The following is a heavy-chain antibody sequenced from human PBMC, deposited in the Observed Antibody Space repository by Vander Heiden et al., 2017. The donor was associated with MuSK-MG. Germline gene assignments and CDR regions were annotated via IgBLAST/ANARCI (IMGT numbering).Heavy chain of an antibody. V-gene: IGHV5-51*01. Sequence: EVQLVQSGAEVKKPGESRKISCKGCGDSVTSYWIGRVRQMPGKGLEWMRYIFPGDPAPGYGRPFHGHFSISADQSISTSYLLWSRLKAHDHPIPYCARTPGRCCFILSRPNWYHPWG. CDR3: ARTPGRCCFILSRPNWYHP. CDR1: GDSVTSYW. D-gene: IGHD2-21*01. CDR2: IFPGDPAP. J-gene: IGHJ5*02.